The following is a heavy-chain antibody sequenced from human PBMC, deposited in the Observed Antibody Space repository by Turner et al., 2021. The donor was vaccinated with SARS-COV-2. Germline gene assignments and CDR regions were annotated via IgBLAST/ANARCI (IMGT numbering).Heavy chain of an antibody. Sequence: QVQLVESGGGVVQPGRFLRLSCAASGFTFSSYGMHWVRQAPGKGLGWVAVISYDGSNKYYADSVKGRFTISRDNSKNTLYLQMNSLRAEDTAVYYCAKGGYSGSTFDYWGQGTLVTVSS. V-gene: IGHV3-30*18. CDR2: ISYDGSNK. J-gene: IGHJ4*02. CDR1: GFTFSSYG. D-gene: IGHD1-26*01. CDR3: AKGGYSGSTFDY.